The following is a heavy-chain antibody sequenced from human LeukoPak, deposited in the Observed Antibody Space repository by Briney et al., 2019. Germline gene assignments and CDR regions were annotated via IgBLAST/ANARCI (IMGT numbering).Heavy chain of an antibody. Sequence: SVKVSCKASGGTFSSYAISWVRQAPGQGLEWMGGIIPIFGTANYAQKFQGRVTITADESTSTAYMELSSLRSEDTAVHYCARDKMVVPAAIRWFDPWGQGTLVTVSS. CDR2: IIPIFGTA. V-gene: IGHV1-69*13. CDR3: ARDKMVVPAAIRWFDP. J-gene: IGHJ5*02. CDR1: GGTFSSYA. D-gene: IGHD2-2*02.